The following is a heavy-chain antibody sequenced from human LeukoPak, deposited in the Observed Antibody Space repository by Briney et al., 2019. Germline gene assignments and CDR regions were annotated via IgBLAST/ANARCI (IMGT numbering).Heavy chain of an antibody. Sequence: PGGSLRLSCAASGFTFSSYGMHWVRQAPGKGLEWVAVIWYDGSNKYYADSVRGRFTISRDNSKNTLYLQMNSLRAEDTAVYYCARGRGFSGSLDYWGQGTLVTVSS. J-gene: IGHJ4*02. D-gene: IGHD1-26*01. CDR1: GFTFSSYG. CDR3: ARGRGFSGSLDY. V-gene: IGHV3-33*01. CDR2: IWYDGSNK.